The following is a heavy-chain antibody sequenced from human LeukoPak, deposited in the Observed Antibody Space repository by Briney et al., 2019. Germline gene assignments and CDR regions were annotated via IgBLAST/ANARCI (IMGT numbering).Heavy chain of an antibody. CDR2: IYHSGAT. Sequence: SETLSLTCTVSGGSIDTSNWWSWVRQPPGKGLEWIGQIYHSGATNYRPSLMSRVTISVDTSKNQFSLKLSSVTAADTAVYYCARGGGWYEDFFDYWGQGTLVTVSS. CDR1: GGSIDTSNW. CDR3: ARGGGWYEDFFDY. D-gene: IGHD6-19*01. V-gene: IGHV4-4*02. J-gene: IGHJ4*02.